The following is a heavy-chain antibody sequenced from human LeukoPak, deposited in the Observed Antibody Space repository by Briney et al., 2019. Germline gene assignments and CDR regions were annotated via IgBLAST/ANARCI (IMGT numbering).Heavy chain of an antibody. CDR3: ARAPDYGDYKALDY. V-gene: IGHV3-30*02. CDR1: GFTFSSYG. D-gene: IGHD4-17*01. Sequence: GGSLRLSCAASGFTFSSYGMHWVRQAPGKGLEWVAFIRYDGSNKYYADSVKGRFTISRDSSKNTLYLQMNSLRAEDTAVYYCARAPDYGDYKALDYWGQGTLVTVSS. CDR2: IRYDGSNK. J-gene: IGHJ4*02.